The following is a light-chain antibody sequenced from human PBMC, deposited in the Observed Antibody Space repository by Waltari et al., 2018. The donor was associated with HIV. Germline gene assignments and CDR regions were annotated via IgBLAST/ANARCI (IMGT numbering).Light chain of an antibody. CDR3: AAWDNSLIWV. V-gene: IGLV1-47*01. J-gene: IGLJ3*02. CDR2: RNN. Sequence: QSLLTQPQSASGTPGQTVTIPCSGSNSNIGRNFVSWYQHFPGSTPKLLIYRNNQRPSGIPDRFSGSRSGTSASLSISGLRSDDEADYYCAAWDNSLIWVFGGGTKLTVL. CDR1: NSNIGRNF.